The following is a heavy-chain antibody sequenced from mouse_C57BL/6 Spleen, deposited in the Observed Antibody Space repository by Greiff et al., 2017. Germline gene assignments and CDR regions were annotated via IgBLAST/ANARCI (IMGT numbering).Heavy chain of an antibody. D-gene: IGHD2-1*01. Sequence: EVQLVESGGGLVKPGGSLKLSCAASGFTFSSYTMSWVRQTPEKRLEWVATISGGGGNTYYPDSVKGRFTISRDNAKNTLYLQMSSLRSEDTALYYCARHYGNYGGYFDVWGTGTTVTVSS. CDR3: ARHYGNYGGYFDV. CDR1: GFTFSSYT. J-gene: IGHJ1*03. CDR2: ISGGGGNT. V-gene: IGHV5-9*01.